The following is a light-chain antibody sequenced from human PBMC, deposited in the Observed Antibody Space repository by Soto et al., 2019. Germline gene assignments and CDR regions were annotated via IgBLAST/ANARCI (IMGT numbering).Light chain of an antibody. V-gene: IGKV1-39*01. CDR2: AAS. J-gene: IGKJ2*01. CDR3: QQSYSTPYT. CDR1: QSISSY. Sequence: DIQMTQSPSSLSASVGDRVTITCRASQSISSYLNWYQQKPGKAPKLLICAASTLQSGVPSTFSGSGSGTDFTLTISSLQPEDFATYYCQQSYSTPYTFGQGTKLEIK.